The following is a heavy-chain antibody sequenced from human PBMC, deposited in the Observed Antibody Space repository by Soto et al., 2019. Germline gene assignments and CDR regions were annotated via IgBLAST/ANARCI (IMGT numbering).Heavy chain of an antibody. D-gene: IGHD4-17*01. Sequence: SETLSLTCTVSGGSISSSSYYWGWIRQPPGKGLEWIGSIYYSGSTYYNPSLKSRVTISVDTSKNQFSLKLSSVTAADTAVYYCARHQTWHDYGDYFDYWGQGTLVTVSS. CDR2: IYYSGST. CDR1: GGSISSSSYY. V-gene: IGHV4-39*01. J-gene: IGHJ4*02. CDR3: ARHQTWHDYGDYFDY.